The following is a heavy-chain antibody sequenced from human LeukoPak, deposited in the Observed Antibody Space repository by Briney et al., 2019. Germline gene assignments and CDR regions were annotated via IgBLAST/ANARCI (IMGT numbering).Heavy chain of an antibody. Sequence: PGGSLRLSCAASGFTFSSYVMHWVRQAPGKGLEYVPAISGNGGSTYYADSVKGRFTISRDNSKNTLFLQMSSLRVEDTAVYYCVKSPSSSWYGPFDYWGQGTLVTVSS. D-gene: IGHD6-13*01. CDR3: VKSPSSSWYGPFDY. CDR1: GFTFSSYV. CDR2: ISGNGGST. V-gene: IGHV3-64D*06. J-gene: IGHJ4*02.